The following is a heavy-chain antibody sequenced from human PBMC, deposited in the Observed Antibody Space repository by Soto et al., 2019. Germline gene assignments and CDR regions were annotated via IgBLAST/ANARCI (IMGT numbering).Heavy chain of an antibody. CDR2: IYYSGST. D-gene: IGHD3-16*01. J-gene: IGHJ4*02. CDR3: AGQEMAKEGEGY. Sequence: SETLSLTCTVCGGSISSYYCSWIRQPPWKGLEWIGYIYYSGSTNYNPSLKSRATISVDTSKNQFSLKLSSVTAADTAVYYCAGQEMAKEGEGYLGQGTLVTVCS. CDR1: GGSISSYY. V-gene: IGHV4-59*01.